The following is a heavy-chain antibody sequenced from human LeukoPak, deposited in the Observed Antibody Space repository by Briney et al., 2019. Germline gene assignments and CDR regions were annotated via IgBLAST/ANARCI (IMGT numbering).Heavy chain of an antibody. Sequence: PGGSLRLSCAASGFTFSGSAMHWVRQASGKGLGWVGRIRSKANSYATAYAASVKGRFTISRDDSKNTAYLQMNSLKTEDTAVYYCTTYSSNRYWYFDLWGRGTLVTVSS. J-gene: IGHJ2*01. V-gene: IGHV3-73*01. CDR2: IRSKANSYAT. D-gene: IGHD6-13*01. CDR3: TTYSSNRYWYFDL. CDR1: GFTFSGSA.